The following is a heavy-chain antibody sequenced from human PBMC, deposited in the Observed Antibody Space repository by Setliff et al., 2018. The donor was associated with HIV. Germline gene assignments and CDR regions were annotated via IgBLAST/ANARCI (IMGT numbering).Heavy chain of an antibody. J-gene: IGHJ6*02. V-gene: IGHV1-18*01. CDR1: GYTFTTYG. Sequence: ASVKVSCKASGYTFTTYGITWVRQAPGQGLEWMGWISTYNGNTNYAQKFQGRVTMTTVTSTSTAYMELSSLRSEDTAVYYCARDLMGARDYYGMDVWGQGTTVTVSS. D-gene: IGHD1-26*01. CDR2: ISTYNGNT. CDR3: ARDLMGARDYYGMDV.